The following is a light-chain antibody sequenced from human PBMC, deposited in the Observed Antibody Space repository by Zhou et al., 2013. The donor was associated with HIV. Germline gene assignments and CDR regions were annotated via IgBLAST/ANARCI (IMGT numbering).Light chain of an antibody. CDR2: GAS. CDR3: QQYGSSPQT. CDR1: QSVSSTY. V-gene: IGKV3-20*01. Sequence: EIVLTQSPGTLSLSPGERATLSCRASQSVSSTYLAWYQQKPGQAPRLLIYGASNRATGIPGRFSASGSGTDFTLTISRLEPEDFALYYCQQYGSSPQTFGQGTKVEIK. J-gene: IGKJ2*01.